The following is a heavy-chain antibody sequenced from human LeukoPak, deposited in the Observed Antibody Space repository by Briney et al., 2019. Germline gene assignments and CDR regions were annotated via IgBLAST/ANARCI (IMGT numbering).Heavy chain of an antibody. J-gene: IGHJ3*02. CDR3: ASPAPNSGWYSDAFDI. CDR2: IYPGDSDT. Sequence: GESLKISCKGSGYSFTSYWIGWVRQMPGKGLEWMGIIYPGDSDTRYSPSFQGQVTISADKSISTAYLQWSSLKASDTAMYYCASPAPNSGWYSDAFDIWGQGTMVTVSS. D-gene: IGHD6-19*01. CDR1: GYSFTSYW. V-gene: IGHV5-51*01.